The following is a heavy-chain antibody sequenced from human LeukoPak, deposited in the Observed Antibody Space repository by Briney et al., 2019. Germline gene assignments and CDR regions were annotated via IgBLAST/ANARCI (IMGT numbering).Heavy chain of an antibody. CDR2: IYGNGDE. D-gene: IGHD2-15*01. Sequence: KESGPTLVKPTQTLTLTCTFPGCSLTSDRAGVGYIRQPPGKALEWLALIYGNGDERYSPSLRSRLTITKDTSKNQVVLTVTNMDPVDTPTYFCAHRHLIGYPYDFWGQGTLVTVSS. CDR1: GCSLTSDRAG. CDR3: AHRHLIGYPYDF. V-gene: IGHV2-5*01. J-gene: IGHJ4*02.